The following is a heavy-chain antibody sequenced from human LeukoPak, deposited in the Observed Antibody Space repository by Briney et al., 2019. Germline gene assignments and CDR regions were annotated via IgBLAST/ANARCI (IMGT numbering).Heavy chain of an antibody. V-gene: IGHV4-30-4*07. CDR1: GGSISSGGYS. D-gene: IGHD3-10*01. Sequence: PSETLSLTCTVSGGSISSGGYSWSWIRQPPGKGLEWIGYIYYSGSTYYNPSLKSRVTISVDTSKNQFSLKLSSVTAADTAVYYCARDSHYGSGTFDYWGQGTLVTVSS. J-gene: IGHJ4*02. CDR2: IYYSGST. CDR3: ARDSHYGSGTFDY.